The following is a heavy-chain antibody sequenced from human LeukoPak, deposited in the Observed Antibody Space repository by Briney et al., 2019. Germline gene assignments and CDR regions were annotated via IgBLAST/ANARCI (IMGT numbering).Heavy chain of an antibody. J-gene: IGHJ3*02. CDR3: ARDSSLLADNDAFDI. CDR1: GGTFSSYA. V-gene: IGHV1-69*04. D-gene: IGHD2-15*01. Sequence: SVKVSCKASGGTFSSYAISWVRQAPGQGLEWMGRITPILGIANYAQKFQGRVTMTRDTSTSTVYMELSSLRSEDTAVYYCARDSSLLADNDAFDIWGQGTMVTVSS. CDR2: ITPILGIA.